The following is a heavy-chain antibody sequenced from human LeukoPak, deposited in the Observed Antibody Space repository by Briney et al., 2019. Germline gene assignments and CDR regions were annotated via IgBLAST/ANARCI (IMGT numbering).Heavy chain of an antibody. J-gene: IGHJ3*02. V-gene: IGHV4-39*01. Sequence: SETLSLTCTVSGGSISSSSYYWGWIRQPPGKGLEWIGSIYYSGSTYYNPSLKSRVTISVDTSKNQFSLKLSSVTAADTAVYYCARHLGSVVHRWYGAFDIWGQGTMVTVSS. CDR2: IYYSGST. D-gene: IGHD6-13*01. CDR1: GGSISSSSYY. CDR3: ARHLGSVVHRWYGAFDI.